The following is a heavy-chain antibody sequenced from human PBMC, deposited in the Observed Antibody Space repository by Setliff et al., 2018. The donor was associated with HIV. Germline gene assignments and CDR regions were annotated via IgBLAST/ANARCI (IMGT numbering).Heavy chain of an antibody. V-gene: IGHV1-8*01. CDR2: MNPNSGVS. Sequence: GASVKVSCKPSGHTFTNYDIHWMRRATGQGLEWRGWMNPNSGVSGFALKFHDRVTMTRDTSITTAYMELSSLTSEDPAGYYCARGKGVGGVIITGGLDVWGQGTTVTVSS. D-gene: IGHD3-10*01. J-gene: IGHJ6*02. CDR1: GHTFTNYD. CDR3: ARGKGVGGVIITGGLDV.